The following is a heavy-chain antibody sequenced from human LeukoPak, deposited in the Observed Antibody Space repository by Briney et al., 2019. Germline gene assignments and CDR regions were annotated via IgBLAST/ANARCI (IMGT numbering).Heavy chain of an antibody. CDR3: ARDGTTVITNYYYGMDV. CDR2: VSNDGSGN. V-gene: IGHV3-33*05. J-gene: IGHJ6*02. Sequence: GRSLSPSCAPSGLTLSSYGIHWVGHAPRRGLGRVTTVSNDGSGNSYSDSVNGRLTTSRDNAKNSLYLQMNSLGAEDTAVYHCARDGTTVITNYYYGMDVWGQGTTVTVSS. CDR1: GLTLSSYG. D-gene: IGHD4-11*01.